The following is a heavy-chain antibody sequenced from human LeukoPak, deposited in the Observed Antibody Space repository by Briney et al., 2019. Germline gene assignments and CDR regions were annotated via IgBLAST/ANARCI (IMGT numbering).Heavy chain of an antibody. CDR3: ARDTRYDYVWGSYRGYNWFDP. CDR2: INPNSGGT. D-gene: IGHD3-16*02. CDR1: GYTFTGYY. Sequence: ASVKVSCKASGYTFTGYYMHWVRQAPGQGLEWMGWINPNSGGTNYAQKLQGRVTMTTDTSTSTAYMELRSLRSDDTAVYYCARDTRYDYVWGSYRGYNWFDPWGQGTLVTVSS. J-gene: IGHJ5*02. V-gene: IGHV1-2*02.